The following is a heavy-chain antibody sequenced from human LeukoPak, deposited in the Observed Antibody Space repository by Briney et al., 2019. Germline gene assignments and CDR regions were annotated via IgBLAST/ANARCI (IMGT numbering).Heavy chain of an antibody. D-gene: IGHD3-16*01. CDR2: IKQDASEK. CDR3: VRMVGSFGFWDY. J-gene: IGHJ4*02. CDR1: EFTSRSYW. V-gene: IGHV3-7*03. Sequence: AGGSLRLSCAASEFTSRSYWMSWVRQAAGKGLEWVANIKQDASEKYYVDSVKGRFTISKDNAKSSLYLQMSNLRAEDTAVYFCVRMVGSFGFWDYWGQGILVTVSS.